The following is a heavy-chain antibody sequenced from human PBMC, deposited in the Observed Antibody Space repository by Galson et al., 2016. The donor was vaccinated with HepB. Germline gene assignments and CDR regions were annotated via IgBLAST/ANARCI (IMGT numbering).Heavy chain of an antibody. D-gene: IGHD2-2*01. CDR1: GFTFSNYG. V-gene: IGHV3-23*01. CDR3: VRDSGYCSNIDCRGDAFDI. CDR2: ISRSGDSA. J-gene: IGHJ3*02. Sequence: SLRLSCAASGFTFSNYGMTWVRQAPGKGLEVVSSISRSGDSADYADSVKGRFTISRDNSKNTLSLHMNSLRAEDTAVYYCVRDSGYCSNIDCRGDAFDIWGQGTMVTVSS.